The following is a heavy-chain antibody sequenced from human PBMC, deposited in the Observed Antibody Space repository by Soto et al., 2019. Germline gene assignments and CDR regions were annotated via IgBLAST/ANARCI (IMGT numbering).Heavy chain of an antibody. Sequence: GGSLRLSCAASGFTFSSYEMNWVRQAPGKGLEWVSHITSRSDTIYYADSVKGRFTISRDNAEGSLYLQMNSLRAEDTAVYYWARSSGHYRPFDSWGQGTLVTVSS. CDR1: GFTFSSYE. D-gene: IGHD3-22*01. J-gene: IGHJ4*02. CDR3: ARSSGHYRPFDS. CDR2: ITSRSDTI. V-gene: IGHV3-48*03.